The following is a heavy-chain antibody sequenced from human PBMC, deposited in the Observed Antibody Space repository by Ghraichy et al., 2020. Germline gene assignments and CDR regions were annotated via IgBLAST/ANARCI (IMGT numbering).Heavy chain of an antibody. CDR3: ARRGLKSLRGGGYCSSTSCYTTRGVNWFDP. D-gene: IGHD2-2*02. V-gene: IGHV1-8*01. CDR1: GYTFTSYD. CDR2: MNPNSGNT. Sequence: ASVKVSCKASGYTFTSYDINWVRQATGQGLEWMGWMNPNSGNTGYAQKFQGRVTMTRNTSISTAYMELSSLRSEDTAVYYCARRGLKSLRGGGYCSSTSCYTTRGVNWFDPWGQGTLVTVSS. J-gene: IGHJ5*02.